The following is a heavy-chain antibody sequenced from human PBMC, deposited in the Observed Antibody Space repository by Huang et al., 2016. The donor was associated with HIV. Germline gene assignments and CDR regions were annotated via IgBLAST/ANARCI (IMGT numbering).Heavy chain of an antibody. CDR2: IKEGGSEK. J-gene: IGHJ4*02. V-gene: IGHV3-7*01. CDR3: ARDQGFTVTTEYYFDY. D-gene: IGHD4-17*01. CDR1: GFTFSNYW. Sequence: EVQLVESGGGLVQPGGSLRLSCIASGFTFSNYWVTWGRQAPGKGLEWVANIKEGGSEKNDVDSVKGRFTISRDNAKNSLYLQLNSLRAEDTALYYCARDQGFTVTTEYYFDYWGQGTLVTVSS.